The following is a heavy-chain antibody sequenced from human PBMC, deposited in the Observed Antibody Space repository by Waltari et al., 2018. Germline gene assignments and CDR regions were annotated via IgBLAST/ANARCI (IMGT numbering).Heavy chain of an antibody. CDR1: GFTFSDHY. CDR2: TRNKANSDTS. V-gene: IGHV3-72*01. J-gene: IGHJ4*02. CDR3: ARGGWLQFGGYYFDY. D-gene: IGHD5-12*01. Sequence: EVQLVESGGGLVQPGGSLRLSCAASGFTFSDHYMDWVRPAPGKGLEWVGRTRNKANSDTSEYAASVKGRFTISREDSKNSLYLQMSSLKTEDTAVYYCARGGWLQFGGYYFDYWGQGTLVTVSS.